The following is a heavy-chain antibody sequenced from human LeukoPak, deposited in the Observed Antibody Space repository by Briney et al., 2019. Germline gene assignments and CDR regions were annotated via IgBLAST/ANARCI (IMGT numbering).Heavy chain of an antibody. V-gene: IGHV4-34*01. CDR3: TRMTTGHDY. Sequence: SETLSLTCAVSGVSFDDYYWSWVRQTPGKGLEWIGEINHSGYTNDSPSLESRVTLSIDTSRKQFSLNLRSVAVADAGIYYCTRMTTGHDYWGQGTLVTVSS. CDR2: INHSGYT. D-gene: IGHD4-17*01. CDR1: GVSFDDYY. J-gene: IGHJ4*02.